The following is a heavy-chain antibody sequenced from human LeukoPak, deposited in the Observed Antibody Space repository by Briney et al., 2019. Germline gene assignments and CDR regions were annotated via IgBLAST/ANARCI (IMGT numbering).Heavy chain of an antibody. V-gene: IGHV3-21*01. D-gene: IGHD6-19*01. CDR1: GFTFSSYS. CDR2: ISSSSSYI. CDR3: AREEAVAGSAGEIDY. Sequence: GGSLRLSCAASGFTFSSYSMNWVRQAPGKGLEWVSSISSSSSYIYYADSVKGRFTISRDNAKNSLYLQMNSLRAEDTAVYYCAREEAVAGSAGEIDYWGQGTLVTVSS. J-gene: IGHJ4*02.